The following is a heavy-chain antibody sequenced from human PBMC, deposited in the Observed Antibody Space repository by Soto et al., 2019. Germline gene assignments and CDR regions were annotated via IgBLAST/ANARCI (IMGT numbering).Heavy chain of an antibody. V-gene: IGHV1-69*01. Sequence: QVQLVQSGAEVKKPGSSVKVSCKASGGTFSSYAISWVRQAPGQGLEWMGGIIPIFGTANYAQKFQGRVTITADESTSTAYMELSSLRSEDTAVYYCARDAVATTDYYYYGMDVWGQGTTVTVSS. CDR3: ARDAVATTDYYYYGMDV. J-gene: IGHJ6*02. CDR1: GGTFSSYA. CDR2: IIPIFGTA. D-gene: IGHD5-12*01.